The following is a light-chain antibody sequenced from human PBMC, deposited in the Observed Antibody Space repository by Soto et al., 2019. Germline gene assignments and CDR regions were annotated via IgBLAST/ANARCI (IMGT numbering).Light chain of an antibody. V-gene: IGKV1-27*01. CDR3: QKYDSPPRT. CDR1: QGINNY. CDR2: AAS. J-gene: IGKJ1*01. Sequence: DIQMTQSPFSLSASVGDRVTITCRASQGINNYLAWYQQKPGKVPRLLISAASILQSGVPSRFSGSGSGTDFALTISSLQPEDVATYYCQKYDSPPRTFGQGTKVDIK.